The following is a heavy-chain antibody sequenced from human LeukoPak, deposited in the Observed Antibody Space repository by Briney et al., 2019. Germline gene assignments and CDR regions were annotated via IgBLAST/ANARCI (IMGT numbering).Heavy chain of an antibody. CDR3: ARVLPYDFWSGPFPYYFDY. D-gene: IGHD3/OR15-3a*01. CDR1: GGSISSGDYY. J-gene: IGHJ4*02. Sequence: SQTLSLTCTVSGGSISSGDYYWSWIRQPPGKGLEWIGYIYYSGSTYYNPFLKSRVTISVDTSKNQFSLKLSSVTAADTAVYYCARVLPYDFWSGPFPYYFDYWGQGTLVTVSS. CDR2: IYYSGST. V-gene: IGHV4-30-4*08.